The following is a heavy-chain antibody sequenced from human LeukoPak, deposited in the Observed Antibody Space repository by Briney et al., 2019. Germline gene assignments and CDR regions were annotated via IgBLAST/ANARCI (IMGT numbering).Heavy chain of an antibody. Sequence: GGSLRLSCAASGFTFSYFWMHWFRQTPGKGLVWVSCINTDGSYPSYADSVKGRFTISRDNVRNTLYLQMNSLRAEDSAVYYCARESGTYGLMEGYYYYYGMDVWGQGTPVTVSS. CDR3: ARESGTYGLMEGYYYYYGMDV. CDR1: GFTFSYFW. J-gene: IGHJ6*02. CDR2: INTDGSYP. V-gene: IGHV3-74*01. D-gene: IGHD3-10*01.